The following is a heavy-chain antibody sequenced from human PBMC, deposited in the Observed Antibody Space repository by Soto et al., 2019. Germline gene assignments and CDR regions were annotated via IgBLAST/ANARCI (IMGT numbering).Heavy chain of an antibody. CDR3: ARGKFDSGYDFVRGWFDP. V-gene: IGHV1-69*13. Sequence: VKVSCKASGYTFTSYGISWVRQAPGQGLEWMGGIIPIFGTANYAQKFPGRVTITADESTSTAYMELSSLRSEDTAVYYFARGKFDSGYDFVRGWFDPWGQGTLVTVSS. J-gene: IGHJ5*02. D-gene: IGHD5-12*01. CDR1: GYTFTSYG. CDR2: IIPIFGTA.